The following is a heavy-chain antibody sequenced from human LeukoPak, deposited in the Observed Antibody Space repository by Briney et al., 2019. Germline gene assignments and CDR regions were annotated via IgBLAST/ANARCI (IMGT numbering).Heavy chain of an antibody. CDR2: ISGSGGST. Sequence: GGSLRLSCAASGFTFSNYGMTWVRQAPGKGLEWVAGISGSGGSTYYADSVKGRFTISRDNSKNTVYLQMNSLGAEDTALYYFESCGGYDAGSYLDYWGQGTLVTVSS. CDR3: ESCGGYDAGSYLDY. V-gene: IGHV3-23*01. D-gene: IGHD3-10*01. CDR1: GFTFSNYG. J-gene: IGHJ4*02.